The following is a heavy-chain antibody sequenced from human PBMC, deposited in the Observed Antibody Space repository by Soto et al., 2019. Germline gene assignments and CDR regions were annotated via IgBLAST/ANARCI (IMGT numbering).Heavy chain of an antibody. V-gene: IGHV3-33*01. CDR2: IWYDGSNK. CDR1: GFTFSSYG. D-gene: IGHD2-2*01. Sequence: QVQLVESGGGVVQPGRSLRLSCAASGFTFSSYGMHWVRQAPGKGLEWVAVIWYDGSNKYYADSVKGRFTISRDNSTNTLYLQMTSLRAEDTAVYYCARTASAAPYYFDYWGQGTLVTVSS. J-gene: IGHJ4*02. CDR3: ARTASAAPYYFDY.